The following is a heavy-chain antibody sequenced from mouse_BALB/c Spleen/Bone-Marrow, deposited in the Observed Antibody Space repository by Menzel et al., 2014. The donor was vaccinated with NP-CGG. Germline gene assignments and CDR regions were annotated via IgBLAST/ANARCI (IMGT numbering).Heavy chain of an antibody. V-gene: IGHV1-7*01. J-gene: IGHJ2*01. CDR3: ARIYYYGRDY. CDR2: INPSTGYT. D-gene: IGHD1-1*01. Sequence: VKLVESGAELAKPGASVKMSCKASGCTFTNYWMHWVKQRPGQGLEWIGYINPSTGYTKYNQKFKDKATLTADKSSSTAYMQLSSLTSEDSAVYYCARIYYYGRDYWGQGTTLTVSS. CDR1: GCTFTNYW.